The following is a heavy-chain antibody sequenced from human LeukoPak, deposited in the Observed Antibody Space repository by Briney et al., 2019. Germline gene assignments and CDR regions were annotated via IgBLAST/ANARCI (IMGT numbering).Heavy chain of an antibody. CDR1: GGSISSYY. D-gene: IGHD3-10*01. Sequence: SETLSLTCTVSGGSISSYYWSWIRQPPGKGLEWIGSIYYSGSTYYNPSLKSRVTISVDTSKNQFSLKLSSVTAADTAVYYCARLLWFGELSHWGQGTLVTVSS. V-gene: IGHV4-59*05. CDR2: IYYSGST. CDR3: ARLLWFGELSH. J-gene: IGHJ4*02.